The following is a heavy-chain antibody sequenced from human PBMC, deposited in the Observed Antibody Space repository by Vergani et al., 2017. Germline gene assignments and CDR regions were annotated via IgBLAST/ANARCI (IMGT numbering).Heavy chain of an antibody. V-gene: IGHV3-49*04. CDR2: IRSKAYGGTT. Sequence: EVQLVESGGGLVQPGRSLRLSCTASGFTFGDYAMSWVRQAPGKGLEWVGFIRSKAYGGTTEYAASVKGRFTISRDDSKSIAYLQMNSLKTEDTAVYYCARFMRVTHDDYWGQGTLVTVSS. J-gene: IGHJ4*02. CDR1: GFTFGDYA. CDR3: ARFMRVTHDDY. D-gene: IGHD2-21*02.